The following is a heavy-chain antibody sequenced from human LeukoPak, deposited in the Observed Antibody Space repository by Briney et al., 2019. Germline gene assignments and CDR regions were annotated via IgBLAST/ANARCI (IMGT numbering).Heavy chain of an antibody. CDR1: GFTVSSNY. D-gene: IGHD3-16*01. V-gene: IGHV3-66*02. CDR2: IYSGGST. Sequence: GGFLRLSCAASGFTVSSNYMNWVRQAPGKGLEWVSIIYSGGSTYYADSVKGRFTISRDNSKNTLYLQMNSLRVEDTAVYYCARTDYSHFDYWGQGTLVTVSS. J-gene: IGHJ4*02. CDR3: ARTDYSHFDY.